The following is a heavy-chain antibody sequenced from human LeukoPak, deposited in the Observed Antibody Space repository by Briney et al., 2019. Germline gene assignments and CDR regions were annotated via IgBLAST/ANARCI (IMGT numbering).Heavy chain of an antibody. Sequence: SETLSLTCTVSGGSIRSYYWSWIRQPREKGLEWIGYIYYSGNTNYNPSLKSRVTISVDTSKNQFSLKLSSVTAADTAVYYCARVWGSGSSIDYWGQGTLVTVSS. CDR3: ARVWGSGSSIDY. J-gene: IGHJ4*02. CDR2: IYYSGNT. D-gene: IGHD3-10*01. V-gene: IGHV4-59*08. CDR1: GGSIRSYY.